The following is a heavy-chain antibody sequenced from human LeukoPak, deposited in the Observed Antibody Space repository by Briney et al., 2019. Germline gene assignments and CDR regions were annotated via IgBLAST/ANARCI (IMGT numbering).Heavy chain of an antibody. CDR1: GASISGYY. J-gene: IGHJ4*02. CDR2: MQSSGDT. V-gene: IGHV4-4*07. D-gene: IGHD6-19*01. CDR3: ARDYSPVADTAHDY. Sequence: SETLPLTCTVSGASISGYYWSWIRQPAGKGLEWIGRMQSSGDTYYNPSLKSRVTMSIDTSKNQFSLKLSSVTAADTAVYYCARDYSPVADTAHDYWGQGTLVTVSS.